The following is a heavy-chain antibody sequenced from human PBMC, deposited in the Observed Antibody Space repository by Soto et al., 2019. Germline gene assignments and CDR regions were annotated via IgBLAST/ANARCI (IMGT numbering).Heavy chain of an antibody. CDR2: IYSGGNT. D-gene: IGHD3-9*01. Sequence: GSLRLSCAASGFTVSSNYMSWVRQAPGKGLEWVSVIYSGGNTYYADSVKGRFTISRDNSKNTLYLQMNSLRAEDTAVYYCASRTIDNYYYYGMDVWGQGTRVT. CDR3: ASRTIDNYYYYGMDV. CDR1: GFTVSSNY. V-gene: IGHV3-53*01. J-gene: IGHJ6*02.